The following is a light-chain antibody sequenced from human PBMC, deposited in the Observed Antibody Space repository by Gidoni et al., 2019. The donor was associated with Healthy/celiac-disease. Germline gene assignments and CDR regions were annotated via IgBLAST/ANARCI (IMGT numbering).Light chain of an antibody. CDR1: HSVSSY. J-gene: IGKJ1*01. V-gene: IGKV3-11*01. CDR2: DAS. Sequence: EIVLTQSPATLSLSPGERATLSCRASHSVSSYLALYQQKPGQAPRLLIYDASNRATGIPARFSGSGSGTDFTLTISSLEPEDFAVYYCQQRSNWPPWTFGQGTKVEIK. CDR3: QQRSNWPPWT.